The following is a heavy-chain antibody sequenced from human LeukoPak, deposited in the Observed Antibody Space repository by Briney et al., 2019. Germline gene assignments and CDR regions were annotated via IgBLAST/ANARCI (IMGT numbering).Heavy chain of an antibody. CDR3: ARNQRDYLFDY. J-gene: IGHJ4*02. D-gene: IGHD4-17*01. CDR2: IYYSGST. V-gene: IGHV4-59*08. Sequence: SETLSLTCTVSGGSISSYYWSWIRQPPGKGLEWIGYIYYSGSTNYNPSLKSRVTISVDTSKNQFSLKLSSVTAADTAVYYCARNQRDYLFDYWGQGTLVTVSS. CDR1: GGSISSYY.